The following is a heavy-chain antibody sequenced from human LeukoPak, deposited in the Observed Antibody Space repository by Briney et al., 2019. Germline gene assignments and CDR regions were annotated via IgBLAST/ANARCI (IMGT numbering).Heavy chain of an antibody. Sequence: ASVKVTCKASGYTFTSYAMHWVRQAPGQRLEWMGWINAGNGNTKYSQKFQGRVTITRDTSASTAYMELSSLRSEDTAVYYCARERSSGWSRDYWGQGTLVTVSS. CDR3: ARERSSGWSRDY. J-gene: IGHJ4*02. CDR2: INAGNGNT. CDR1: GYTFTSYA. D-gene: IGHD6-19*01. V-gene: IGHV1-3*01.